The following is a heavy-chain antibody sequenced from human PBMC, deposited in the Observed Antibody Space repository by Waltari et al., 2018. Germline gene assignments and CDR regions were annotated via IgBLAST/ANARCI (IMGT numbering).Heavy chain of an antibody. CDR1: GFTFSSYW. V-gene: IGHV3-7*01. Sequence: EVQLVESGGGLVQPGGSLRLSCAASGFTFSSYWMNWVRQAPGKGLEWVANIKQDGSEKYYVDSVKGRFTISRDNAKNSLYLQMNSLRAEDTAVYYCARVRRWQLVNPPDYWGQGTLVTVSS. CDR3: ARVRRWQLVNPPDY. J-gene: IGHJ4*02. CDR2: IKQDGSEK. D-gene: IGHD6-13*01.